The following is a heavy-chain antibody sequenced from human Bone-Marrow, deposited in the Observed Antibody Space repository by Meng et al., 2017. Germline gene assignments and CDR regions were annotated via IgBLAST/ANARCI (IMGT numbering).Heavy chain of an antibody. CDR1: GFIFSSYE. D-gene: IGHD6-19*01. CDR2: ISGSGGST. Sequence: GESLKISCAASGFIFSSYEMHWVRQAPGKGLEWVSAISGSGGSTYYADSVKGRFTISRDNSKNTLYLQMNSLRAEDTAVYYCAKDKPRVTGGSSGWYGYYYYGMDVWGQGTTVTVSS. J-gene: IGHJ6*02. V-gene: IGHV3-23*01. CDR3: AKDKPRVTGGSSGWYGYYYYGMDV.